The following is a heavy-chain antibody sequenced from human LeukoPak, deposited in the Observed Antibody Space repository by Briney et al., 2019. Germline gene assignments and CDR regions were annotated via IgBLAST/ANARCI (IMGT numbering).Heavy chain of an antibody. CDR3: AREGVDSWYPYYYYGMDV. CDR2: IYTGGST. J-gene: IGHJ6*01. D-gene: IGHD6-13*01. CDR1: GFSVGSNY. V-gene: IGHV3-66*01. Sequence: GGSLRLSCVDSGFSVGSNYMSWVRQAPGKGLEWVSVIYTGGSTYYADSVKGRFTISRDNSKNTLYLQMNSPRAEDTAVYYCAREGVDSWYPYYYYGMDVWGQGTTVTVSS.